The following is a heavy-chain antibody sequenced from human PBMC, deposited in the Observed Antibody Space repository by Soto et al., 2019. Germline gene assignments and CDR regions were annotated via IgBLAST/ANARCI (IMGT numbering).Heavy chain of an antibody. Sequence: QVQLVQSGAEVKKPGSSVKVSCKASGGTFSSYAISWVRQAPGQGLEWMGGIIPIFGTADYAQKFQGRVTITAXXXTXXAYMELSSLRSEDTAVYYWASHYDSSGYYYRGLDYWGQGTLVTVSS. CDR1: GGTFSSYA. D-gene: IGHD3-22*01. CDR2: IIPIFGTA. V-gene: IGHV1-69*12. J-gene: IGHJ4*02. CDR3: ASHYDSSGYYYRGLDY.